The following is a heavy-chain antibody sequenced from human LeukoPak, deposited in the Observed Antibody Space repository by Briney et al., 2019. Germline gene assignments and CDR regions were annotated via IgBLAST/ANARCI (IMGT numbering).Heavy chain of an antibody. CDR2: INHSGST. CDR1: GGSFSGYY. D-gene: IGHD3-22*01. J-gene: IGHJ4*02. Sequence: SETLSLTRAVYGGSFSGYYWSWIRRPPGKGLEWIGEINHSGSTNYNPSLESRVTISVDTSKNQFSLKLSSVTAADTAVYYCAARRTYYYDSSGYKSGLDYWGQGTLVTVSS. CDR3: AARRTYYYDSSGYKSGLDY. V-gene: IGHV4-34*01.